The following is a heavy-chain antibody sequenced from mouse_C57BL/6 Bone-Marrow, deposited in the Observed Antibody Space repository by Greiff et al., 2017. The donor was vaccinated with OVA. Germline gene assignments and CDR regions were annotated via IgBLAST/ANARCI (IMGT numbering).Heavy chain of an antibody. J-gene: IGHJ2*01. D-gene: IGHD2-5*01. CDR2: IDPENGDT. CDR3: TTGPYYSNLYYFDY. CDR1: GFNIKDDY. Sequence: VQLKESGAELVRPGASVKLSCTASGFNIKDDYMHWVKQRPEQGLEWIGWIDPENGDTEYASKFQGKATITADTSSNTAYLQLSSLTSEDTAVYYCTTGPYYSNLYYFDYWGQGTTLTVSS. V-gene: IGHV14-4*01.